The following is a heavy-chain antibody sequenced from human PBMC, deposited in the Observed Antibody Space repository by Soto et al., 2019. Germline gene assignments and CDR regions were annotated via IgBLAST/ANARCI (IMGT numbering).Heavy chain of an antibody. D-gene: IGHD2-8*01. CDR1: GGTFGRYT. J-gene: IGHJ4*02. CDR3: ARGSGMLTRTNARFAD. Sequence: QVQLVQSGAQVKKPGSSVKVSCTASGGTFGRYTISWVRQAPGQGLEWMGGIIPVLGNANLAQKFQDRVTFTADESTSTAYMELSSLRSEDTAVYYCARGSGMLTRTNARFADWGQGTLVTVSS. V-gene: IGHV1-69*01. CDR2: IIPVLGNA.